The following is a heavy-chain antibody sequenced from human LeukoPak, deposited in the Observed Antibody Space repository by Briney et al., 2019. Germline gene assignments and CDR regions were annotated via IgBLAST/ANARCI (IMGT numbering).Heavy chain of an antibody. V-gene: IGHV1-69*02. J-gene: IGHJ5*02. Sequence: GASVKVSCKASGGTFSSYTISWVRQAPGQGLEWMGRIIPILGIANYAQKFQGRVTITADKSTSTAYMELSSLRSEDTAVYYCARNPPPDFGVVNNWFDPWGQGTLVTVSS. CDR2: IIPILGIA. D-gene: IGHD3-3*01. CDR1: GGTFSSYT. CDR3: ARNPPPDFGVVNNWFDP.